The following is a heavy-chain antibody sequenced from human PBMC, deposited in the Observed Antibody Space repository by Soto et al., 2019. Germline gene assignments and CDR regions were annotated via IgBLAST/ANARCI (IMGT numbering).Heavy chain of an antibody. D-gene: IGHD6-13*01. CDR3: ARDKYSTNWFDY. CDR1: GFTFSLYS. CDR2: ISYSSTYL. J-gene: IGHJ5*01. Sequence: EVQLVESGGGLVKPGGSLRLSCAASGFTFSLYSMNWVRQAPGKGLEWVSSISYSSTYLYYADSVKGRFTISRDNGKNSLYLQLNSLRAEDTAVHYCARDKYSTNWFDYWGQGTLVTVSS. V-gene: IGHV3-21*01.